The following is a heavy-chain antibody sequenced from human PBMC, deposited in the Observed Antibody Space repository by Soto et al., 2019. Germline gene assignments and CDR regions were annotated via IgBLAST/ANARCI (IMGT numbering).Heavy chain of an antibody. D-gene: IGHD3-10*01. CDR1: GGSISSGDYY. CDR2: IYYSGST. Sequence: QAQLQESGPGLVKPSQTLSLTCTVSGGSISSGDYYWSCIRQPPGKGLEWIGYIYYSGSTYYKPSLKSRVTISVDTSKNQFSLKLNSVTAADTAVYYCARDYGSAFDLWGQGTMVTVSS. J-gene: IGHJ3*01. CDR3: ARDYGSAFDL. V-gene: IGHV4-30-4*01.